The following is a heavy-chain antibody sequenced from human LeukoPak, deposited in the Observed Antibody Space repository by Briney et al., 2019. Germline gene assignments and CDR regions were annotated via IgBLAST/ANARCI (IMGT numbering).Heavy chain of an antibody. CDR1: GFTFSTYA. Sequence: GGSLRLSCAASGFTFSTYAMNRVRQAPGKGLDWVSTIGYDGEKTYYTDSVKGRFTISRDNSKNTLYLQMNSLRAEDTAMYYCAKTVAGENWGQGTLVTVSS. CDR2: IGYDGEKT. D-gene: IGHD6-19*01. V-gene: IGHV3-23*01. CDR3: AKTVAGEN. J-gene: IGHJ4*02.